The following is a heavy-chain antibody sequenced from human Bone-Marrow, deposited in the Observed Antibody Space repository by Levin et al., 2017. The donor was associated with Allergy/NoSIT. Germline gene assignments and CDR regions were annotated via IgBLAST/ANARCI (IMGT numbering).Heavy chain of an antibody. V-gene: IGHV4-38-2*02. CDR1: GYSIRSAYY. CDR2: VFHTGTT. D-gene: IGHD1-26*01. CDR3: VRDGGYQLLPLLSYFDY. Sequence: SKTLSLTCSVSGYSIRSAYYWGWIRQTPGKGLEWIGSVFHTGTTSYNPSLQSRVTMSRDTSKNHFSLQLRSVTAADTAIYYCVRDGGYQLLPLLSYFDYWGQGVLVTVSS. J-gene: IGHJ4*02.